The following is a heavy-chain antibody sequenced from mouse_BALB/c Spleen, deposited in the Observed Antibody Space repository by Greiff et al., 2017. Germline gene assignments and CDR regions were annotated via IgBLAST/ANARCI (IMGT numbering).Heavy chain of an antibody. V-gene: IGHV1-69*02. CDR2: IYPSDSYT. Sequence: QVQLQQPGAELVRPGASVKLSCKASGYTFTSYWINWVKQRPGQGLEWIGNIYPSDSYTNYNQKFKDKATLTVDKSSSTAYMQLSSPTSEDSAVYYCTRSYYYGRGFDVWGAGTTVTVSS. CDR3: TRSYYYGRGFDV. J-gene: IGHJ1*01. CDR1: GYTFTSYW. D-gene: IGHD1-1*01.